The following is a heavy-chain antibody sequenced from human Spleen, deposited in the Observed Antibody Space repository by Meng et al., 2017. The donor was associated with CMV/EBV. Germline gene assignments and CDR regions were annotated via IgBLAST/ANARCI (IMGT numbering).Heavy chain of an antibody. CDR3: ARSPGYCSSTSCLSTY. Sequence: GESLKISCAASGFTFSSYWMSWVRQAPGKGLEWVANIKEDGGEKYYVDSVKGRFTISRDNAKNSLYLQMNSLRAEDTAVYYCARSPGYCSSTSCLSTYWGQGTLVTVSS. D-gene: IGHD2-2*01. V-gene: IGHV3-7*01. J-gene: IGHJ4*02. CDR2: IKEDGGEK. CDR1: GFTFSSYW.